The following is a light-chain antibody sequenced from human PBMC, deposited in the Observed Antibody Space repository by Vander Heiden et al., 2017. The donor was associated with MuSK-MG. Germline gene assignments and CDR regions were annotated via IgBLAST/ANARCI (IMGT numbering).Light chain of an antibody. CDR1: SSNIGSNT. CDR2: SNN. J-gene: IGLJ2*01. V-gene: IGLV1-44*01. CDR3: SAWDDSLNGPSVV. Sequence: QSLLTQPPSASGTPGQRVTISCSGSSSNIGSNTVNWYQQLPGTAPKLLIYSNNQRPSGVPDRFSGSKSGTSASLAISGLQSEDEADYYCSAWDDSLNGPSVVFGGGTKLTVL.